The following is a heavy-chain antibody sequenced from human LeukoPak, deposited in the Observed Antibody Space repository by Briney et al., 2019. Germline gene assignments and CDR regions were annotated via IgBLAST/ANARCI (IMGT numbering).Heavy chain of an antibody. CDR2: IRYDGSNK. J-gene: IGHJ4*02. CDR1: AFTFCRYG. Sequence: GGSLRLSCAPSAFTFCRYGMHWVRQARGKGLEWVAFIRYDGSNKYYADSVKGRFTISRDNSKNTLYLQMNSLRAKDTAVYYCAKEIWPTVTTPGWTYFDYWGQGTLVTVSS. D-gene: IGHD4-17*01. CDR3: AKEIWPTVTTPGWTYFDY. V-gene: IGHV3-30*02.